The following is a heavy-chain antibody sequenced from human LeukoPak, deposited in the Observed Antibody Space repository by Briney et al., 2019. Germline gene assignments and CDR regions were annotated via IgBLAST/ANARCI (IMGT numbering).Heavy chain of an antibody. D-gene: IGHD6-13*01. J-gene: IGHJ3*02. CDR2: ISGSGGST. CDR1: GFTFSSYA. V-gene: IGHV3-23*01. Sequence: GGSLRLSCAASGFTFSSYAMSWVRQAPGKGLEWVSAISGSGGSTYYADSVKGRFTISRDNSKNTLYLQMNSLRAEDTAVYYCASWPAAADAFDIWGQGTMVTVSS. CDR3: ASWPAAADAFDI.